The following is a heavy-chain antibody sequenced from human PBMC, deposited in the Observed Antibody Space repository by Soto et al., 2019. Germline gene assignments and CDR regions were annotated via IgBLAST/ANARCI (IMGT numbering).Heavy chain of an antibody. Sequence: PGGSLRLSCAASGFTFSSYAMHWVRQAPGKGLEWVAVISYDGSNKYYADSVKGRFTISRDNSKNTLYLQMNSLRAEDTAVYYCARDQYCSGGSCFSGYYYYGMDVWGQGTTVTVSS. CDR3: ARDQYCSGGSCFSGYYYYGMDV. CDR2: ISYDGSNK. J-gene: IGHJ6*02. V-gene: IGHV3-30-3*01. CDR1: GFTFSSYA. D-gene: IGHD2-15*01.